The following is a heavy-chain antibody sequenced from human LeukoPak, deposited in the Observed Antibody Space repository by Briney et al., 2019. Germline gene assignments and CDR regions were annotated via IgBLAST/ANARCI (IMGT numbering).Heavy chain of an antibody. CDR2: ISGSGGST. J-gene: IGHJ6*02. CDR3: ARGPQALYDFWSGYYYYGMDV. Sequence: GGSLRLSCAASGFTFSNYAMSWVRQAPGKGLEWVSAISGSGGSTYYADSVKGRFTISRDNSKNTLYLQMNSLRAEDTAVYYCARGPQALYDFWSGYYYYGMDVWGQGTTVTVSS. D-gene: IGHD3-3*01. CDR1: GFTFSNYA. V-gene: IGHV3-23*01.